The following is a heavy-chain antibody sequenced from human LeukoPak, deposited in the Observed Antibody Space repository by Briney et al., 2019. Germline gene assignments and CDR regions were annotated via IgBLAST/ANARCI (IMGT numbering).Heavy chain of an antibody. Sequence: GGSLRLSCTASRFTFSRYAMSWVRQAPGKGLEWVSSISDSGGSTNYADSVKGRLTISRDNSKNTLFLQMNSLRAEDTAVYYCAKDLRGSGWYYFDYWGQGTLVTVSS. CDR2: ISDSGGST. CDR1: RFTFSRYA. J-gene: IGHJ4*02. CDR3: AKDLRGSGWYYFDY. D-gene: IGHD6-19*01. V-gene: IGHV3-23*01.